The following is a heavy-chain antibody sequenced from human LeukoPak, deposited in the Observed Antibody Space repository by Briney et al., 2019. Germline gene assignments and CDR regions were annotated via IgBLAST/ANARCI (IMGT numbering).Heavy chain of an antibody. CDR2: IYYSGST. Sequence: SETLSLTCTVSGGSISSYYWSWIRQPPGKGLEWIGYIYYSGSTNYNPSLKSRVTISVDTSKNQFSLKLSSVTAADTAVYYCARSPKRRYYFVYWGQGTLVTVSS. J-gene: IGHJ4*02. CDR1: GGSISSYY. CDR3: ARSPKRRYYFVY. V-gene: IGHV4-59*01.